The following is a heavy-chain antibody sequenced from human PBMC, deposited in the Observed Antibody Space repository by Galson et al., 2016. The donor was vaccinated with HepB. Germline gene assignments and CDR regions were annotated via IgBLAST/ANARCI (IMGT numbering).Heavy chain of an antibody. CDR1: GDSISSSYW. V-gene: IGHV4-4*02. J-gene: IGHJ4*02. Sequence: SETLSLTCAVSGDSISSSYWWSWVRQPPGKGLEWIGEIYHSGSTNYNPSLKSRVTISVDKSKNQFSLKLSSVTAADTAVYYCAKWCGVGGAYHLDWGQGTLVTVSS. D-gene: IGHD2-8*01. CDR3: AKWCGVGGAYHLD. CDR2: IYHSGST.